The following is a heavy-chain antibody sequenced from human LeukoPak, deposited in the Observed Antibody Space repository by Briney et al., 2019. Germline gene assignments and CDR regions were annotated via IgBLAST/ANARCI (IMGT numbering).Heavy chain of an antibody. J-gene: IGHJ6*02. CDR3: ARGKPSGSGSYYYYYSIDV. D-gene: IGHD3-10*01. Sequence: GRSLRLSCAASGFTFRSYAMHWVRQAPGKGLEWVAVISYDGSNKYYADSVKGRFTISRDNSKNTLYLQMNSLRAEDTAVYYCARGKPSGSGSYYYYYSIDVWGQGTMVTVSS. CDR1: GFTFRSYA. V-gene: IGHV3-30-3*01. CDR2: ISYDGSNK.